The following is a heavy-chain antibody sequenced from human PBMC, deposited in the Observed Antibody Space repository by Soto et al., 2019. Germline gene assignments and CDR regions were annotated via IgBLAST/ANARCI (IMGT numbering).Heavy chain of an antibody. CDR2: INAGNGNT. J-gene: IGHJ3*02. D-gene: IGHD5-12*01. Sequence: ASVKVSCKASGYTFTSYAMHWVRQAPGQRLEWMGWINAGNGNTKYSQKFQGRVTITRDTSASTAYMELSSLRSEDTAVYYCARDLRGYSGYVDAFDIWGQGTMVTVSS. CDR1: GYTFTSYA. CDR3: ARDLRGYSGYVDAFDI. V-gene: IGHV1-3*01.